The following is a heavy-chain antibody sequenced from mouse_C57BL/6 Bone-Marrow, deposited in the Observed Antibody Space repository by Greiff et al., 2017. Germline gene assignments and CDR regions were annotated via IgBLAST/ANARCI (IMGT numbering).Heavy chain of an antibody. V-gene: IGHV1-4*01. J-gene: IGHJ2*01. CDR2: INPSSGYT. Sequence: QVQLQQSGAELVRPGASVKLSCKASGYTFTSYTMHWVKQRPGQGLEWIGYINPSSGYTKYNQKFKDKATLTADKSSSTAYMQLSSLTSEDSAVYYCASVALDYWGQGTTLTVSS. D-gene: IGHD1-1*01. CDR3: ASVALDY. CDR1: GYTFTSYT.